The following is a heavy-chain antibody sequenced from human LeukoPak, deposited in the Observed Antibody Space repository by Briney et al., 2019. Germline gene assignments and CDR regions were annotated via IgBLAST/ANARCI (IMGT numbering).Heavy chain of an antibody. Sequence: GGSLRLSCAASGFSFSDYHVNWIRQAPGKGLEWISYMSPGGGNIYFADSVKGRFTLSRDNAKHSLDLQMNSLTAEDTAVYYYSSGRDIAVAGPGGYFDYWGQGTLVTVSS. V-gene: IGHV3-11*01. CDR1: GFSFSDYH. J-gene: IGHJ4*02. D-gene: IGHD6-19*01. CDR3: SSGRDIAVAGPGGYFDY. CDR2: MSPGGGNI.